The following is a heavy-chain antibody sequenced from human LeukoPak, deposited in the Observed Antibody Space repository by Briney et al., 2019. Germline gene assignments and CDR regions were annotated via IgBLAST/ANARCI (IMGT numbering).Heavy chain of an antibody. CDR3: ARLVSEYYYDTSGYYSFDY. V-gene: IGHV4-59*08. J-gene: IGHJ4*02. CDR2: IYYSGST. Sequence: SETLALTCTVSGGSISSYYWSWIRQPPGKGLEWIGYIYYSGSTNYNPSLKSRVTISVDTSKNQFSLKLSSVTAADTAVYCCARLVSEYYYDTSGYYSFDYWGQGTLVTVSS. CDR1: GGSISSYY. D-gene: IGHD3-22*01.